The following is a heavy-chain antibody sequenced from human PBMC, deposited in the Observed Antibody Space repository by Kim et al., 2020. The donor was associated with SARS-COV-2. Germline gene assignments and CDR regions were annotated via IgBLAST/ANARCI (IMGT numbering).Heavy chain of an antibody. CDR1: GYTFTSYY. Sequence: ASVKVSCKASGYTFTSYYMHWVRQAPGQGLEWMGIINPSGGSTSYAQKFQGRVTMTRDTSTSTVYMELSSLRSEDTAVYYCARGYCSGGSCTGSWFDPWGQGTLVTVSS. J-gene: IGHJ5*02. CDR2: INPSGGST. D-gene: IGHD2-15*01. V-gene: IGHV1-46*01. CDR3: ARGYCSGGSCTGSWFDP.